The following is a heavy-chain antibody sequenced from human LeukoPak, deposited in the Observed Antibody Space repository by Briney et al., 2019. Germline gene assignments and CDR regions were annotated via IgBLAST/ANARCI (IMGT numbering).Heavy chain of an antibody. J-gene: IGHJ4*02. CDR1: GYSITTGYN. CDR3: ARLYYGSGNAFDY. V-gene: IGHV4-38-2*02. CDR2: IFHSGVT. D-gene: IGHD3-10*01. Sequence: SETLSLTCTVSGYSITTGYNWGWIRQPPGKGLEWIASIFHSGVTYYNPSLKSRVTISVDTSKNQFSLKLSSVTAADTAVYYCARLYYGSGNAFDYWGQGTLVTV.